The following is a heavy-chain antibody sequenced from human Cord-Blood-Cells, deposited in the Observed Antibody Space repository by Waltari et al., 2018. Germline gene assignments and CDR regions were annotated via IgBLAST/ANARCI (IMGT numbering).Heavy chain of an antibody. D-gene: IGHD6-19*01. CDR3: ARGDTSSGWYGAFDI. CDR1: GGSFSGYY. V-gene: IGHV4-34*01. Sequence: QVQLQQWGAGLLKPSETLSLTCAVHGGSFSGYYWSWIRQPPGKGLEWIGEINHSGSTNYNPSLKSRVTISVDTSKNQFSLKLSSVTAADTAVYYCARGDTSSGWYGAFDIWGQGTMVTVSS. CDR2: INHSGST. J-gene: IGHJ3*02.